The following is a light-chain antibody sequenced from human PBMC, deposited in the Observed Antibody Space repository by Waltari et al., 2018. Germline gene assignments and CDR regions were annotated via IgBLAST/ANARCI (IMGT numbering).Light chain of an antibody. CDR1: SDNVGGYIL. J-gene: IGLJ3*02. CDR2: ATN. CDR3: FSYASRGTGL. V-gene: IGLV2-23*01. Sequence: QSALAQPASVSGSPGQSITISCTGTSDNVGGYILVSWYQQHRGKAPKLIIYATNERPSGSSSRFSGSKSDNTASLTIAGRQADDEADYYGFSYASRGTGLFGGGTKVTVL.